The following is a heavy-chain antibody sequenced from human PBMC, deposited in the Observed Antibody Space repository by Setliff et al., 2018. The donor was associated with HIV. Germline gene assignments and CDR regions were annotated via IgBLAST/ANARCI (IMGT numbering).Heavy chain of an antibody. V-gene: IGHV3-11*04. CDR2: ISSSGATK. Sequence: GSLRLSCVASGFTFSDYYMTWIRQAPGKGLEWISYISSSGATKYYADSVKGRFTISRDNTKNSLYLQMNRLRAEDTAVYYCAKYATPGPSRIFDYWGPGALVTVSS. D-gene: IGHD2-2*01. J-gene: IGHJ4*02. CDR1: GFTFSDYY. CDR3: AKYATPGPSRIFDY.